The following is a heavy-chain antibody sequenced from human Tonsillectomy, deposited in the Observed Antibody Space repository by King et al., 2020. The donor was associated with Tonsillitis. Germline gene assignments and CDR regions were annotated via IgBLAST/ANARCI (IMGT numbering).Heavy chain of an antibody. CDR3: ARPFSGSYSAFDY. V-gene: IGHV4-39*07. D-gene: IGHD1-26*01. CDR2: IQDTGNS. CDR1: GDSTSISRSSY. Sequence: LQLQESGPGLVKPSETLSLTCTVSGDSTSISRSSYWGWIRQPPGKGLEWIASIQDTGNSFFNPSLKSRVTISLDTSKKQFSLELTSVTAADTAVYYCARPFSGSYSAFDYWGLGTLVTVSS. J-gene: IGHJ4*02.